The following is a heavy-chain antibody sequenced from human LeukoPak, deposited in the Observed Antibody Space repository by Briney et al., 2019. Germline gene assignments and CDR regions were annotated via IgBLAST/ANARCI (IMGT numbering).Heavy chain of an antibody. CDR3: ASSDYYYGSGSYWGGYYFDY. CDR1: GGTFSSYA. CDR2: IIPIFGTA. Sequence: SVKVSCKASGGTFSSYAISWVRQAPGQGPEWMGGIIPIFGTANYAQKFQGRVTITADESTSTAYMELSSLRSEDTAVYYCASSDYYYGSGSYWGGYYFDYWGQGTLVTVSS. J-gene: IGHJ4*02. D-gene: IGHD3-10*01. V-gene: IGHV1-69*01.